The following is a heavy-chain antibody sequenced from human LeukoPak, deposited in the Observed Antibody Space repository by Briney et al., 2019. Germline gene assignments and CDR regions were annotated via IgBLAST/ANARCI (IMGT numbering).Heavy chain of an antibody. J-gene: IGHJ6*03. CDR3: ARSDVVVPAAIEDYYYMDV. CDR1: GYSFTSYW. V-gene: IGHV5-51*01. CDR2: IYPGDSDT. Sequence: GESLKISCKGPGYSFTSYWIGWVRQMPGKGLEWMGIIYPGDSDTRYSPSFQGQVTISADKSISTAYLQWSSLKASDTAMYYCARSDVVVPAAIEDYYYMDVWGKGTTVTVSS. D-gene: IGHD2-2*01.